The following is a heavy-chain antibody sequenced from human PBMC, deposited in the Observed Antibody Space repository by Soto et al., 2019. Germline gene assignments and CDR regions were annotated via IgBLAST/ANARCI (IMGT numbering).Heavy chain of an antibody. J-gene: IGHJ5*02. V-gene: IGHV4-34*01. Sequence: SETLSLTCAVYGGSFSGYYWSWIRQPPGKGLEWIGEINHSGSTNYNPSLKSRVTISVDTSKNQFSLKLSSVTAADTAVYYCARSAYGSGSSKRFDPWGQGTLVTVSS. D-gene: IGHD3-10*01. CDR2: INHSGST. CDR1: GGSFSGYY. CDR3: ARSAYGSGSSKRFDP.